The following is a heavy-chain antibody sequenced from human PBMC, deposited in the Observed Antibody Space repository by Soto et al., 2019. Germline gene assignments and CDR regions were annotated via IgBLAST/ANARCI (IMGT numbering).Heavy chain of an antibody. V-gene: IGHV3-30*18. CDR1: GFTFSSYG. J-gene: IGHJ4*02. CDR2: ISYDGNYK. D-gene: IGHD3-22*01. CDR3: GKVSTYYYDSTFDS. Sequence: GGSLRLSCAASGFTFSSYGMHWVRQAPGKGLEWVAIISYDGNYKHHADSVKGRFTISRDNSKNTLYLQMNSLRAEDTAVYYCGKVSTYYYDSTFDSWGQGTQVTVSS.